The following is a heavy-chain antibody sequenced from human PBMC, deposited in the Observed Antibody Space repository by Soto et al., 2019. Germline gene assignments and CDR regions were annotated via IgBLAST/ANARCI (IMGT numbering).Heavy chain of an antibody. CDR1: GFTVSSNY. D-gene: IGHD3-9*01. CDR3: AKPKTYYDILTGYYFGADFDY. J-gene: IGHJ4*02. CDR2: IGSGGST. V-gene: IGHV3-53*01. Sequence: GGSLRLSCAASGFTVSSNYMSWVRQAPGKGLEWVSVIGSGGSTYYADSVKGRFTISRDNSKNTLYLQMNSLRAEDTAVYYCAKPKTYYDILTGYYFGADFDYWGQGTLVTVSS.